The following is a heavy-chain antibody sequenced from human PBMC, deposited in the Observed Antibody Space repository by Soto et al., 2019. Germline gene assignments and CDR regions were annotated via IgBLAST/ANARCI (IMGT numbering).Heavy chain of an antibody. CDR1: GYSFTSYW. J-gene: IGHJ6*02. Sequence: PGESLKISCKGSGYSFTSYWIGWVRQMPGKGLEWMGIIYPGDSDTRYSPSFQGQVTISADKSISTAYLQWSSLKASDTAMYYCARSSYYGVEAYYYYYYGMDVWGQGTTVTVSS. CDR2: IYPGDSDT. V-gene: IGHV5-51*01. D-gene: IGHD3-22*01. CDR3: ARSSYYGVEAYYYYYYGMDV.